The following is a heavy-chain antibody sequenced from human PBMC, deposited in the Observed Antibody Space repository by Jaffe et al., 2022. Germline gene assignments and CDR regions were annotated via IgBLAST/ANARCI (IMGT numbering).Heavy chain of an antibody. V-gene: IGHV3-7*01. CDR3: ARDVGYYYGSGSYNYYYYYMDV. D-gene: IGHD3-10*01. CDR1: GFTFSSYW. Sequence: EVQLVESGGGLVQPGGSLRLSCAASGFTFSSYWMSWVRQAPGKGLEWVANIKQDGSEKYYVDSVKGRFTISRDNAKNSLYLQMNSLRAEDTAVYYCARDVGYYYGSGSYNYYYYYMDVWGKGTTVTVSS. CDR2: IKQDGSEK. J-gene: IGHJ6*03.